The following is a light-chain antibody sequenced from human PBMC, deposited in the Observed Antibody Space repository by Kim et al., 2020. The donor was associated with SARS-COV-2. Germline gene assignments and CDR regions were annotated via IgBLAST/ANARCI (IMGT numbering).Light chain of an antibody. V-gene: IGLV3-25*03. CDR2: KDS. J-gene: IGLJ1*01. Sequence: VSPGQTARITCSGDALPKQYAYWYQQKPGQAPVLVIYKDSERPSGIPERFSGSSSGTTVTLTISGVQAEDEADYYCQSADSSGTYIFGTGTKVTVL. CDR3: QSADSSGTYI. CDR1: ALPKQY.